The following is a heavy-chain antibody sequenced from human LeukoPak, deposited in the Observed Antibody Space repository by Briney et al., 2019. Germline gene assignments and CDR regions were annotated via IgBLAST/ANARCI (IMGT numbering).Heavy chain of an antibody. J-gene: IGHJ4*02. Sequence: GGSLRLSCVASGFTVSSNHMSWVRQAPGKGLEWVSVIYSGSSTYYADSVRGRFTISRDNSENTLYLQMNSLRAEDTAVYYCARGIIAASGIGDYWGQGTLVTVSS. CDR3: ARGIIAASGIGDY. CDR2: IYSGSST. CDR1: GFTVSSNH. V-gene: IGHV3-66*01. D-gene: IGHD6-13*01.